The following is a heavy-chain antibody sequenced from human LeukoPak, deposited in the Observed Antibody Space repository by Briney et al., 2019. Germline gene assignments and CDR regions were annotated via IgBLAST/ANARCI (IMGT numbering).Heavy chain of an antibody. J-gene: IGHJ1*01. Sequence: KPSETLSLTCTVSGDSVTSGYWSWIRQPPGKGLEWIGYIYDSGITDYNLSLKSRLTISVDTSNNQFSLNLSSVTAADTAVYYCAGRGHRYSRDWGQGILVTVSS. CDR2: IYDSGIT. D-gene: IGHD2-15*01. CDR3: AGRGHRYSRD. V-gene: IGHV4-4*09. CDR1: GDSVTSGY.